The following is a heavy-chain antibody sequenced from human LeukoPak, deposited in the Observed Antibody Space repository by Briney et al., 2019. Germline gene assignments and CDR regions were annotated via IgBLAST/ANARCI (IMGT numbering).Heavy chain of an antibody. J-gene: IGHJ4*02. CDR3: VGGQNYRFDY. CDR1: GFTFSHYW. Sequence: PGGSLRLSCAASGFTFSHYWMHWVRQVPGKGLVWVSRINSDGNIPTYTDSVRGRFTIPRDNSKNTLFLQINSLRPEDTAVYFCVGGQNYRFDYWGQGTLVTVSS. CDR2: INSDGNIP. D-gene: IGHD1-7*01. V-gene: IGHV3-74*03.